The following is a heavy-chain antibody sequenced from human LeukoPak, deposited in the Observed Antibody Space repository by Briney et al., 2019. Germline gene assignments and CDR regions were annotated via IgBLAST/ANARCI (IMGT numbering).Heavy chain of an antibody. CDR2: ISESDGST. V-gene: IGHV3-23*01. D-gene: IGHD5-18*01. CDR1: GFTVSSNY. CDR3: AKDISQGYTFGSIEEDY. Sequence: GGSLRLSCAASGFTVSSNYVSWVRQAPGKGLEWLSAISESDGSTYYADSVKGRFTISRDNSKNTLYLQMNSLGADDTAVYFCAKDISQGYTFGSIEEDYWGQGTLVTVSS. J-gene: IGHJ4*02.